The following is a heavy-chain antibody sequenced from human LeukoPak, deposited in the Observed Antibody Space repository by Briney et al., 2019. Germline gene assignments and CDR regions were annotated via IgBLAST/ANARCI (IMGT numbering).Heavy chain of an antibody. D-gene: IGHD3-10*01. J-gene: IGHJ6*02. CDR3: ARDLYYGSGSYYGMDV. V-gene: IGHV1-69*04. CDR2: IIPILGIA. CDR1: GGTFSSYA. Sequence: PVKVSCKASGGTFSSYAISWVRQAPGQGLEWMGRIIPILGIANYAQKFQGRVTITADKSTSTAYMELSSLRSEDTAVYYCARDLYYGSGSYYGMDVWGQGTTVTVSS.